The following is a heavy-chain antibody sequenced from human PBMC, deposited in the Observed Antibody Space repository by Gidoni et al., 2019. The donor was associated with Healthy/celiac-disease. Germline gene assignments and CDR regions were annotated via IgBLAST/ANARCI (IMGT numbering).Heavy chain of an antibody. J-gene: IGHJ6*02. CDR1: GGTFSSYA. CDR3: ARDRLGIRYQLLYSAYYGMDV. CDR2: IIPIFGTA. Sequence: QVQLVQSGAEVKQPGSSVKVSCKASGGTFSSYAISWVRQAPGQGLEWMGGIIPIFGTANYAQKFQGRVTITADKSTSTAYMELSSLRSEDTAVYYGARDRLGIRYQLLYSAYYGMDVWGQGTTVTVSS. D-gene: IGHD2-2*02. V-gene: IGHV1-69*06.